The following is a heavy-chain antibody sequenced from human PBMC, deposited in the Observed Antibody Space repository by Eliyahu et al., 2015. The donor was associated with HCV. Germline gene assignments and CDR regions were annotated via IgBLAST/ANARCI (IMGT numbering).Heavy chain of an antibody. D-gene: IGHD3-3*01. J-gene: IGHJ4*02. CDR2: ISSSSSYI. Sequence: EVQLVESGGGLVKPGGSLSLSCAASGFXFXSYSMNWVRQAPGKGVEWVSSISSSSSYIYYADSVKGRFTISRDNAKNSLYLQMNSLRAEDTAVYYCARDRGYDFWSGYYGGWGQGTLVTVSS. CDR3: ARDRGYDFWSGYYGG. V-gene: IGHV3-21*01. CDR1: GFXFXSYS.